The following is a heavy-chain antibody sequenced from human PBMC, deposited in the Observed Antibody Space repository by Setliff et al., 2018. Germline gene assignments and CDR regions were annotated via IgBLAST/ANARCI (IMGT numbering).Heavy chain of an antibody. V-gene: IGHV1-69*08. CDR3: ARDGGGDSDAFDI. D-gene: IGHD3-16*01. Sequence: SVKVSCKASGGTFSIYTISWVRQAPGQGLEWMGRIIPIFGTANYAQKFQGRVTMTSDTSISTAYMELGRLRSDDTAVYFCARDGGGDSDAFDIWGQGTMVTVSS. CDR2: IIPIFGTA. CDR1: GGTFSIYT. J-gene: IGHJ3*02.